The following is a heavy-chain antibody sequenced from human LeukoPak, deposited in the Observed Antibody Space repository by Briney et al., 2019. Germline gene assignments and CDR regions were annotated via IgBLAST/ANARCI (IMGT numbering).Heavy chain of an antibody. CDR2: IRYDGSNK. D-gene: IGHD3-10*01. CDR1: VFTFSSYG. CDR3: ARQWGVLLWFGEWGFDP. Sequence: GGSLRLSCAASVFTFSSYGMHWVRQAPGKGLEWVAFIRYDGSNKYYADSVKGRFTISRDNSKNTLYLQMNSLRAEDTAVYYCARQWGVLLWFGEWGFDPWGQGTLVTVSS. J-gene: IGHJ5*02. V-gene: IGHV3-30*02.